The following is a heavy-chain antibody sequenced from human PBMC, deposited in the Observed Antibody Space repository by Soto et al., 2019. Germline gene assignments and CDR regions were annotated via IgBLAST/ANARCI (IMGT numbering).Heavy chain of an antibody. J-gene: IGHJ6*02. V-gene: IGHV4-34*01. D-gene: IGHD2-15*01. CDR3: LMVTFSAMDV. CDR2: INHIGRT. Sequence: PSETLSLSCAIYGGSFGCYYWTWIRQPPGKGLEWIEEINHIGRTNYNTSLKSRVTIVLDTSKNQFSLKLTSVTAADKAVYYCLMVTFSAMDVCAQGTTVPVYS. CDR1: GGSFGCYY.